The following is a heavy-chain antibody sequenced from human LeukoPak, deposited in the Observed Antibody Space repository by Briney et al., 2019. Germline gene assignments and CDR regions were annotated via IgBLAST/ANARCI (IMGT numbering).Heavy chain of an antibody. D-gene: IGHD3-22*01. CDR2: IYTSGST. CDR3: ARGWYYDSTPDV. CDR1: GGSISSYY. V-gene: IGHV4-4*09. Sequence: SETLSLTCTVSGGSISSYYWSWIRQPPGKGLEWIGYIYTSGSTNYNPSLKSRVTISVDTSKNQFSLKLSSVTAADTAVYYCARGWYYDSTPDVWGKGTTVTVSS. J-gene: IGHJ6*04.